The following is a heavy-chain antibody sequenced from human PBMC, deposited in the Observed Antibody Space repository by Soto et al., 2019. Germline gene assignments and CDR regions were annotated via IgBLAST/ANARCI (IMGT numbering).Heavy chain of an antibody. CDR3: ARVSYDFWSGSYGMDV. J-gene: IGHJ6*02. CDR1: GGSISNGDYY. CDR2: IYYSGST. Sequence: QVQLQESGPGLVKPSQTLSLTCTVSGGSISNGDYYWSWIRQTPGKGLEWIGYIYYSGSTYYNPSLKSRVTISVDTSKIQFSLKLSSVTAADTAVYYCARVSYDFWSGSYGMDVWGQGTTVTVSS. V-gene: IGHV4-30-4*01. D-gene: IGHD3-3*01.